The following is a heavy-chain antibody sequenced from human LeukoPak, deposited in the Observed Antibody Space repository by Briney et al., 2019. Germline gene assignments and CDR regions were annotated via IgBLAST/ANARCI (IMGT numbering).Heavy chain of an antibody. CDR2: IIPIFGTA. Sequence: SVKVSCKASGGTFSSYAISWVRQAPGQGLEWMGRIIPIFGTANYAQKFQGRVTITTDESTSTAYMELSSLRFEDTAVYYCAREVYSYGYARFDYWGQGTLVTVSS. CDR3: AREVYSYGYARFDY. CDR1: GGTFSSYA. J-gene: IGHJ4*02. D-gene: IGHD5-18*01. V-gene: IGHV1-69*05.